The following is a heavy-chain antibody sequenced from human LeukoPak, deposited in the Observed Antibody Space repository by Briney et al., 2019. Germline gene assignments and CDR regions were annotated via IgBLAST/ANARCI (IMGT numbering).Heavy chain of an antibody. CDR2: ISGSGGST. Sequence: GGSLRLSCAASGFTFSSYAMSWVRQAPGKGLEWVSAISGSGGSTYYADSVKGRFTISRDNSKNTLYLQMNSLRAEDTAVYYCAACIRSTSCYVHFQHWGQGTLVTASS. CDR3: AACIRSTSCYVHFQH. CDR1: GFTFSSYA. D-gene: IGHD2-2*01. V-gene: IGHV3-23*01. J-gene: IGHJ1*01.